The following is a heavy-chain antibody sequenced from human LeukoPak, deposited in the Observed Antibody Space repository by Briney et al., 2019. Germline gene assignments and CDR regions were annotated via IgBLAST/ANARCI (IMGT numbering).Heavy chain of an antibody. J-gene: IGHJ4*02. V-gene: IGHV3-21*01. CDR2: ISSSTYI. Sequence: GGSLRLSCAASGFTFSSYTMYWVRQAPGKGLEWVSSISSSTYIYYADSLKGRFTISRDNAKNSLYLQINSLRAEDTAVYYCGKEGGIAAYSDYWGQGTLVTVSS. CDR3: GKEGGIAAYSDY. D-gene: IGHD6-13*01. CDR1: GFTFSSYT.